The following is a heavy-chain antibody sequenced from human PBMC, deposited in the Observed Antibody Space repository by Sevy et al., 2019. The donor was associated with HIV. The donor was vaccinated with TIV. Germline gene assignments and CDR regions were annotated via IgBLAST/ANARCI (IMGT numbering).Heavy chain of an antibody. V-gene: IGHV3-21*01. J-gene: IGHJ6*02. CDR3: ARGEVNYDSLIPIRTEGGYYYGMDV. CDR1: GFTFSSYS. D-gene: IGHD3-3*01. CDR2: ISSSSNYI. Sequence: GGSLRLSCAASGFTFSSYSMNWVRQAPGKGLEWVSSISSSSNYIYYADSVKGRFTISRDNAKNPLYLQMNGLRAEDTAVYYCARGEVNYDSLIPIRTEGGYYYGMDVWGQGTTVTVSS.